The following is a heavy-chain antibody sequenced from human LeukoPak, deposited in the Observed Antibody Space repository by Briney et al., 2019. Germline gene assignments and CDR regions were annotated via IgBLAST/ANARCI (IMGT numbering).Heavy chain of an antibody. V-gene: IGHV1-69*04. J-gene: IGHJ2*01. CDR1: GGTFSSYA. Sequence: GASVKVSCKASGGTFSSYAISWVRQAPGQGLEWMGRIIPILGIANYAQKIQGRVTITADKSTTTAYMELSSLRSEDTAVYYCARDRVYYYDSSGYYSDADWYFDLWGRGTLVTVSS. D-gene: IGHD3-22*01. CDR2: IIPILGIA. CDR3: ARDRVYYYDSSGYYSDADWYFDL.